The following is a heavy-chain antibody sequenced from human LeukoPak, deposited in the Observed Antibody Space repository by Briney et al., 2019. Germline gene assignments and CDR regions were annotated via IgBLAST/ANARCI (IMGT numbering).Heavy chain of an antibody. CDR1: GGSFSGYY. J-gene: IGHJ4*02. D-gene: IGHD5-24*01. Sequence: SETLSLTCAVYGGSFSGYYWSWIRQPPGKGLEWIGEINRSGSTNYNPSLKSRVTISVDTSKNQFSLKLSSVTAADTAVYYCARWGYTRFDYWGQGTLVTVSS. V-gene: IGHV4-34*01. CDR2: INRSGST. CDR3: ARWGYTRFDY.